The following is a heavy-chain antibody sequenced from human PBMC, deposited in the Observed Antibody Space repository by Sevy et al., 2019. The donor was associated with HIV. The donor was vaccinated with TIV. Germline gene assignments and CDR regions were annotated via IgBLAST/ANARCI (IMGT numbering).Heavy chain of an antibody. V-gene: IGHV3-30-3*01. CDR3: ARVEEGMATIVYWYFDL. CDR2: ISYDGSNK. D-gene: IGHD5-12*01. J-gene: IGHJ2*01. CDR1: GFTFSSYA. Sequence: GGSLRLSCAASGFTFSSYAMHWVRQAPGKGLEWVAVISYDGSNKYYADSVKGRFTISRDNSKNTQYLQMNSLRAEDTAVYYCARVEEGMATIVYWYFDLWGRGTLVTVSS.